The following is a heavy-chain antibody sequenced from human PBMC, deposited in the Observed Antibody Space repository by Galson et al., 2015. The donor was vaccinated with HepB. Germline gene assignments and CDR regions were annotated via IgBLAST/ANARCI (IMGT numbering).Heavy chain of an antibody. CDR2: IYSGGST. V-gene: IGHV3-53*04. D-gene: IGHD6-19*01. CDR1: GFTVSSNY. Sequence: SLRLSCAASGFTVSSNYMSWVRQAPGKGLEWVSVIYSGGSTYYADSVKGRFTISRHNSKNTLYLQMNSLRAEDTAVYYCARELRSSGWADAFDIWGQGTMVTVSS. J-gene: IGHJ3*02. CDR3: ARELRSSGWADAFDI.